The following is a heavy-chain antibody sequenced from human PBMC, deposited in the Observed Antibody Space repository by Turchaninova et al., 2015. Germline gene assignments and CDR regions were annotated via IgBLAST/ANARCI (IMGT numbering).Heavy chain of an antibody. D-gene: IGHD2-8*01. J-gene: IGHJ4*02. CDR1: GFNFANYW. CDR3: AGASNGNYYWDY. CDR2: IYLTTSET. V-gene: IGHV5-51*01. Sequence: EVPLVQSGAEVKKPGESLKISCQGSGFNFANYWIGWVRQMPGSGLEWMGIIYLTTSETKYSPSCAGQVAISADKSIGAAYLQWSSLKASDTAMYYCAGASNGNYYWDYWGQGTLVTVSS.